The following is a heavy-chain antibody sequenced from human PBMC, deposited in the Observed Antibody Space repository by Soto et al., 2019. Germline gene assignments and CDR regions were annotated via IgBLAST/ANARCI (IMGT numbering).Heavy chain of an antibody. Sequence: GGSLRLSCAASGFTFSSYGMHWVRQAPGKGLEWVAVISYDGSNKYYADSVKGRFTISRDNSKNTLYLQMKSMRDEDTAVYYCAKDQGGTYYYDSSGYSRDYWGQATVVIVSS. CDR2: ISYDGSNK. CDR3: AKDQGGTYYYDSSGYSRDY. J-gene: IGHJ4*02. D-gene: IGHD3-22*01. V-gene: IGHV3-30*18. CDR1: GFTFSSYG.